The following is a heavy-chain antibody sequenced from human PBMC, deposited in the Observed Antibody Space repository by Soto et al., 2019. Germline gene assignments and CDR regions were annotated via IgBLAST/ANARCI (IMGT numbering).Heavy chain of an antibody. V-gene: IGHV1-3*05. D-gene: IGHD6-19*01. CDR2: INAGNGNT. Sequence: QVQLVQSGAEEKKPGASVKVSCKASGYTFTGYAMHWVRQAPGQRLEWMGWINAGNGNTKYSQKFQGSVTITRDTSASTAYMELSSLRSEDTAVYYCAIAVAVAADFDYWGQGTLVTVSS. J-gene: IGHJ4*02. CDR1: GYTFTGYA. CDR3: AIAVAVAADFDY.